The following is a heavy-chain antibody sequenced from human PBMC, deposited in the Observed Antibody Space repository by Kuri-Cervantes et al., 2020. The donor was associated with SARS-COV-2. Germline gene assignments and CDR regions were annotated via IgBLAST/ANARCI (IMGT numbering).Heavy chain of an antibody. V-gene: IGHV3-23*01. Sequence: GESLKISCAASGFTFSSYAMSGVRQAPGKGLEWVSTISGSGGSTYYADSVKGRFTITRDNSKNTLYLQMNSLGADDTAVYYCAKGTRSSGYYCGLDFWGQGTLVTVSS. CDR3: AKGTRSSGYYCGLDF. D-gene: IGHD3-22*01. J-gene: IGHJ4*02. CDR2: ISGSGGST. CDR1: GFTFSSYA.